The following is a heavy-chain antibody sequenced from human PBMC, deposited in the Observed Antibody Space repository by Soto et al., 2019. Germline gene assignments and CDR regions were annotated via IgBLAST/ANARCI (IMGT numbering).Heavy chain of an antibody. CDR2: IGTAGDT. CDR1: GFTFSTYD. CDR3: GRDGGYYGIDS. V-gene: IGHV3-13*01. J-gene: IGHJ4*02. Sequence: PGGSLRLSCAASGFTFSTYDMHWVRQVTGKGLEWVSVIGTAGDTYYPDSVRGRFTISRDNAKNSLYLQMNSLRAGDTAVYYCGRDGGYYGIDSWGQGTLVTV. D-gene: IGHD2-21*02.